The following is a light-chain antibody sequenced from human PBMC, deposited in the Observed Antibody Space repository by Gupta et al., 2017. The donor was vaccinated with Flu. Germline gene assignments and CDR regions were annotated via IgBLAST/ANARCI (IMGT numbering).Light chain of an antibody. Sequence: AIQLTQSPSSLSATVGDRVTLTRRTSQGLDNDLAWCQQKPGKPPQPLIYDASRLVSGVSSRFSGSGSVTKITLAIRGLQPEDFATYYCQQFNSFGPGTKVDVK. V-gene: IGKV1-13*02. CDR2: DAS. J-gene: IGKJ3*01. CDR3: QQFNS. CDR1: QGLDND.